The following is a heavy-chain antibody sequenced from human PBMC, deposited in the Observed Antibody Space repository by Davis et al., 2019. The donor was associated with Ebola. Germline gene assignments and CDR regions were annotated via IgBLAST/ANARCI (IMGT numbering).Heavy chain of an antibody. CDR1: GGSFSGYY. CDR2: INHSGST. D-gene: IGHD4-23*01. J-gene: IGHJ6*02. CDR3: ARGIRWFGYGMDV. V-gene: IGHV4-34*01. Sequence: MPGESLRLSCAVYGGSFSGYYWSWIRQPPGKGLEWIGEINHSGSTNYNPSLKSRVTISVDTSKNQFSLKLSSVTAADTAVYYCARGIRWFGYGMDVWGQGTTVTVSS.